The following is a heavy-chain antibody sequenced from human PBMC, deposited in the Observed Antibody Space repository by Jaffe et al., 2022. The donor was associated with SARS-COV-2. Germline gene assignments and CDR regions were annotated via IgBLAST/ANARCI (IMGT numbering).Heavy chain of an antibody. CDR2: ISSSSSTI. D-gene: IGHD4-4*01. CDR1: GFTFSSYS. Sequence: EVQLVESGGGLVQPGGSLRLSCAASGFTFSSYSMNWVRQAPGKGLEWVSYISSSSSTIYYADSVKGRFTISRDNAKNSLYLQMNSLRAEDTAVYYCARGGKSKGRNPYYYMDVWGKGTTVTVSS. J-gene: IGHJ6*03. CDR3: ARGGKSKGRNPYYYMDV. V-gene: IGHV3-48*01.